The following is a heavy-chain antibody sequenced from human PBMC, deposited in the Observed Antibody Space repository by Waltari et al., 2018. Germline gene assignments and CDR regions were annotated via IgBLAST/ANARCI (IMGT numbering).Heavy chain of an antibody. CDR1: GFSFGGYD. CDR2: ISGSGSTT. V-gene: IGHV3-23*01. D-gene: IGHD5-18*01. Sequence: EVQLLQSGGGLGQPGGSLRLSWAVSGFSFGGYDLTWVRPAPGKGFEWLSTISGSGSTTFYADSVRGRFTISRDNAKNTEFLELNSLRVDDTAFYYCAKDSRGYTPSPGDSWGQGAQVTVS. J-gene: IGHJ4*02. CDR3: AKDSRGYTPSPGDS.